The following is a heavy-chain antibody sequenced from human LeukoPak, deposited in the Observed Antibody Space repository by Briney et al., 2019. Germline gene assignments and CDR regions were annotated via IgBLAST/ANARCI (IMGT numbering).Heavy chain of an antibody. D-gene: IGHD2-2*01. CDR1: GFTFSSYW. V-gene: IGHV3-7*01. Sequence: RGSLRLSCAASGFTFSSYWMSWVRQAPGKGLEWVANIKQDGSEKYYVDSVKGRFTISRDNAKNSLYLQMNSLRAEDTAVYYCARDFLVVVVPAARDYYGMDVWGQGTTVTVSS. CDR3: ARDFLVVVVPAARDYYGMDV. CDR2: IKQDGSEK. J-gene: IGHJ6*02.